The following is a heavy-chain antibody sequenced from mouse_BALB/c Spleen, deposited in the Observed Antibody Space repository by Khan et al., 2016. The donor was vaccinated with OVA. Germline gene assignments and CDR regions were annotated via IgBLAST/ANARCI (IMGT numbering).Heavy chain of an antibody. CDR2: IDPANGFS. J-gene: IGHJ1*01. CDR1: GFNITDTY. Sequence: VQLKESGTELVKPGASVKLSCTASGFNITDTYIHWVKQRPEQGLEWIGNIDPANGFSNNDPKFQGKATITADTSSNTAYLQLSSLTSEDTAVYYCANADSGNHEGSRYWDVCGAGTTVTVSS. D-gene: IGHD2-13*01. CDR3: ANADSGNHEGSRYWDV. V-gene: IGHV14-3*02.